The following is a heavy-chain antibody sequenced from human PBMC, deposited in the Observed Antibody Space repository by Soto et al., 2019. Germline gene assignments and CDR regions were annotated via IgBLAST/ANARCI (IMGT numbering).Heavy chain of an antibody. CDR2: LYYSGST. J-gene: IGHJ6*02. CDR3: ARTYVTDMEVYGAHQDYQDV. CDR1: GGSIISSNYY. Sequence: SETLSLTCTVSGGSIISSNYYWGWIRQPPGKGLEWIGSLYYSGSTYYNPSLKSRVTTSVDTSKNQFSLKLSSVTAADTAVYYCARTYVTDMEVYGAHQDYQDVSSQRTTVTVSS. D-gene: IGHD3-16*01. V-gene: IGHV4-39*01.